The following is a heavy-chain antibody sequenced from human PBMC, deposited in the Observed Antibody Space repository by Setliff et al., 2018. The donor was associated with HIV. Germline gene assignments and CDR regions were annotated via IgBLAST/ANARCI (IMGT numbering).Heavy chain of an antibody. CDR2: INGDESRT. CDR3: ATDRDGWYNPHLYS. CDR1: GFTFSSYW. J-gene: IGHJ4*02. D-gene: IGHD6-19*01. V-gene: IGHV3-74*01. Sequence: LRLSCAASGFTFSSYWMHWVRQVPGKGLVWLARINGDESRTTYADSVKGRFTISRDNVENTLYLEINSLRVEDTGVYYCATDRDGWYNPHLYSWGQGTLVTVSS.